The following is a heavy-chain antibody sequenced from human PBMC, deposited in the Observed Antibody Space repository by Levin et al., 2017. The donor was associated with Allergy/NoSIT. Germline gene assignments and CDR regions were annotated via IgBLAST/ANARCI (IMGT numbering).Heavy chain of an antibody. CDR2: ISSSGSTI. CDR1: GFTFSDYY. D-gene: IGHD6-6*01. CDR3: ARTSYSSSSEGVY. V-gene: IGHV3-11*01. Sequence: PGESLKISCAASGFTFSDYYMSWIRQAPGKGLEWVSYISSSGSTIYYADSVKGRFTISRDNAKNSLYLQMNSLRAEDTAVYYCARTSYSSSSEGVYWGQGTLVTVSS. J-gene: IGHJ4*02.